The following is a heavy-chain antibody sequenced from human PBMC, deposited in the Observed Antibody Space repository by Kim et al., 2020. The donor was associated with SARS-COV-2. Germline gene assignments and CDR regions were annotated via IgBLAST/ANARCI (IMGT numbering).Heavy chain of an antibody. V-gene: IGHV1-69*01. J-gene: IGHJ4*02. Sequence: AQKFQGRVTLTADESTSTAYMELSSLRSEDTAVYYCAREDYMSGSYLSVYWGQGTLVTVSS. D-gene: IGHD1-26*01. CDR3: AREDYMSGSYLSVY.